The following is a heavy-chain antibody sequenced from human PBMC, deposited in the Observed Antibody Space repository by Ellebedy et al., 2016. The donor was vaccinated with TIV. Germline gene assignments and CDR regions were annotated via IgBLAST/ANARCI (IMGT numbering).Heavy chain of an antibody. CDR1: GFTFSRFS. D-gene: IGHD6-13*01. J-gene: IGHJ4*02. CDR2: ISISSRKI. Sequence: PGGSLRLSCQGPGFTFSRFSMNWVRQAPGKGLEWISSISISSRKIYYADSVKGRLTISRDDARNSVYLQMNNLRVQDTAVYYCVKDGDGSPFYFDYWGQGTLVTVSS. V-gene: IGHV3-21*01. CDR3: VKDGDGSPFYFDY.